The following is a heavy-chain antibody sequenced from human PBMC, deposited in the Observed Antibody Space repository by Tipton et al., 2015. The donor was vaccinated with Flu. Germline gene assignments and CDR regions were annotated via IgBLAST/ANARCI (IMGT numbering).Heavy chain of an antibody. D-gene: IGHD7-27*01. CDR3: ASKVANWGVWEPLDY. J-gene: IGHJ4*01. CDR2: INHSGTT. V-gene: IGHV4-34*01. CDR1: GGSFSAYY. Sequence: TLSLTCAVYGGSFSAYYWSWIRQPPGKGLEWVGEINHSGTTNYNPPLTGLVTISADTSKKQFSLKLTSVTAADTAVYYCASKVANWGVWEPLDYLGPGTLITVSS.